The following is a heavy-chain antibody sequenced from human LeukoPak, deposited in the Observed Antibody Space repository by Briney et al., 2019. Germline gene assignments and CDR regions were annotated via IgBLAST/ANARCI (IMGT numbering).Heavy chain of an antibody. Sequence: GGSLRLSCAASGFSFSSYGMHWVRQAPGQGLEWVAVILFDGSNKYYADSVKGRFTISRDNSRNTLYLHMNTLRAEDTAVYYCAGILTGYHNWFDPWGQGTLVTVSS. V-gene: IGHV3-33*01. J-gene: IGHJ5*02. CDR2: ILFDGSNK. D-gene: IGHD3-9*01. CDR1: GFSFSSYG. CDR3: AGILTGYHNWFDP.